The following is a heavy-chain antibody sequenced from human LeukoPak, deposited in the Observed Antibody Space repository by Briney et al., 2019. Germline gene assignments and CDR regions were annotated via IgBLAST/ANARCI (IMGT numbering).Heavy chain of an antibody. V-gene: IGHV3-48*04. D-gene: IGHD1-26*01. CDR2: ISSGATTT. CDR3: AKGTVGGKF. CDR1: GFSFESDS. Sequence: GGSLRLSCAGSGFSFESDSMNWVRQAPGKGLEWISYISSGATTTYYADSVKGRFTISRDNAKNSLYLQMNSLRVEDTAVYYCAKGTVGGKFWGQGTLVIVSS. J-gene: IGHJ4*02.